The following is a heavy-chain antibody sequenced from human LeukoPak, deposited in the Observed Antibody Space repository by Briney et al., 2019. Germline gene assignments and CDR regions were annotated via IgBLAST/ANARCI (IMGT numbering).Heavy chain of an antibody. J-gene: IGHJ4*02. D-gene: IGHD5-12*01. CDR1: GYTFSDYY. CDR3: ARRGYSGYDFYIDY. CDR2: INPNSGGT. Sequence: GASGKVSCKASGYTFSDYYMHWVRQAPGQGLEWMGWINPNSGGTNFAQKFQGRVTMTRDTSISTAYMELSRLRSDDTAVYYCARRGYSGYDFYIDYWGQGTLVTVSS. V-gene: IGHV1-2*02.